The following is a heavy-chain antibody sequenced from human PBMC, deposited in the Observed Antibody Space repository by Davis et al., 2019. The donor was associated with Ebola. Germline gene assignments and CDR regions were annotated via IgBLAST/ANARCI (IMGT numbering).Heavy chain of an antibody. CDR3: AREGELWITFPDY. D-gene: IGHD3-16*01. Sequence: GGSLRLSCAASGFTFSHYWMSWVRQAPGKGPEWVAIINQDESEKYYVDSVKGRFTISRDNAKNSLFMQMNNLRAEETAVYYCAREGELWITFPDYWGQGTLVTVSS. CDR1: GFTFSHYW. J-gene: IGHJ4*02. V-gene: IGHV3-7*03. CDR2: INQDESEK.